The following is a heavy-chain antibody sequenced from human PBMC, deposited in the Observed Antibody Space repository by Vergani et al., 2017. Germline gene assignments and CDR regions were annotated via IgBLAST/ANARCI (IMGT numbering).Heavy chain of an antibody. CDR1: GFTFSNAW. CDR2: IKSKTDGGTT. V-gene: IGHV3-15*01. CDR3: TTAGWVFAFDI. J-gene: IGHJ3*02. Sequence: VQLVESGGGVVQPGRSLRLSCAASGFTFSNAWMSWVRQAPGKGLGWVGRIKSKTDGGTTDYAEPVKGRFTISRDDSKNTLYLQMNSLKTEDTAVYYCTTAGWVFAFDIWGQGTMVTVSS. D-gene: IGHD6-19*01.